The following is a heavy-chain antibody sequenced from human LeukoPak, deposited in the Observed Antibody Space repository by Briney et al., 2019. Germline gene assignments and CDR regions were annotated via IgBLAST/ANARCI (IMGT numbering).Heavy chain of an antibody. Sequence: SVKVSCKASGGTFSSYAISWVRQAPGQGLEWMGGIIPIFGTANYAQKFQGRVTMTRDTSTSTVYMELSSLRSEDTAVYYCARAPLTYYVWGYFDIWGQGTMVTVSS. CDR2: IIPIFGTA. CDR3: ARAPLTYYVWGYFDI. J-gene: IGHJ3*02. CDR1: GGTFSSYA. D-gene: IGHD3-16*01. V-gene: IGHV1-69*05.